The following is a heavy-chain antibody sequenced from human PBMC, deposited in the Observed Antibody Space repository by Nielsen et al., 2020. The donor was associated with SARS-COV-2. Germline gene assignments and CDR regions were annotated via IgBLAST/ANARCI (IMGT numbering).Heavy chain of an antibody. J-gene: IGHJ5*02. V-gene: IGHV4-59*13. CDR3: AREPGFDP. CDR2: IFNTGST. CDR1: GGSIGSYY. Sequence: SETLSLTCTVFGGSIGSYYWSWIRQPPGKGLEWIGHIFNTGSTSYNPSLRSRVTILVDTSKNHFSLKLTSVTAADTAVYYCAREPGFDPWGQGTLVTVSS.